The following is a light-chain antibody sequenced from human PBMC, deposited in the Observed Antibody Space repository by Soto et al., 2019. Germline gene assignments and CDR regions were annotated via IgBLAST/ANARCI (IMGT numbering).Light chain of an antibody. J-gene: IGKJ1*01. Sequence: DIQMTQSPSTLSASVGDRVTITCRASQSISSWLAWYQQKPGKAPKLLIYKASTLERGVPSRFSGSGSGTEFTLTISSLQPDDFSTYYCQQYNNYGSWMFCQGTKVEIK. V-gene: IGKV1-5*03. CDR3: QQYNNYGSWM. CDR1: QSISSW. CDR2: KAS.